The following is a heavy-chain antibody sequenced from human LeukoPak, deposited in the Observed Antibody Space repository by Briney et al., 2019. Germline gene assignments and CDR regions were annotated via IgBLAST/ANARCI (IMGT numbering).Heavy chain of an antibody. CDR1: GGSISSSFKY. Sequence: SETLSLTCSVSGGSISSSFKYWGWIRQPPGKGLEWIGSIYYSGDTYYNPSLRSRVTISVDTSKNQFSLKLTSVTAADTAVYYCARSSAAAGPTHNWFGPWGQGTLVTVPS. J-gene: IGHJ5*02. D-gene: IGHD6-13*01. V-gene: IGHV4-39*01. CDR2: IYYSGDT. CDR3: ARSSAAAGPTHNWFGP.